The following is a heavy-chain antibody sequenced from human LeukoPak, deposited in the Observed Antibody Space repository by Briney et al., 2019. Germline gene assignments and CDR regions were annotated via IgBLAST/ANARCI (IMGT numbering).Heavy chain of an antibody. CDR2: LSGSGATT. CDR1: GFTFSSYA. CDR3: ARDRDGYCSGGSCYSGGFDV. Sequence: GGSLRLSCAASGFTFSSYAMSWVRQAPGKGLEWVSSLSGSGATTYYADSVKGRFTISRDNSMNTLYLQMNSLRAEDTAVYYCARDRDGYCSGGSCYSGGFDVWGQGTTVTVSS. D-gene: IGHD2-15*01. J-gene: IGHJ6*02. V-gene: IGHV3-23*01.